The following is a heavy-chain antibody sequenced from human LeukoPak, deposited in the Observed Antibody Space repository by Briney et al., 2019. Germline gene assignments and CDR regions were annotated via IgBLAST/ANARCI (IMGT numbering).Heavy chain of an antibody. Sequence: PSETLSLTCAVSGGSISSSNWWSWVRQPPGKGLEWIGEIYHSGSTNYNPSPKSRVTISVDTSKNQFSLKLRSVTAADTAVYYCARHLTYYYGSGTVFDYWGQGTLVTVSS. J-gene: IGHJ4*02. CDR2: IYHSGST. D-gene: IGHD3-10*01. V-gene: IGHV4-4*02. CDR3: ARHLTYYYGSGTVFDY. CDR1: GGSISSSNW.